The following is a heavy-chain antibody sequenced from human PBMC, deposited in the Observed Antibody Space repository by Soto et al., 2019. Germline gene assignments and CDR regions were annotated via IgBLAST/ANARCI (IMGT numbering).Heavy chain of an antibody. CDR1: GYSFAGYW. J-gene: IGHJ4*02. V-gene: IGHV5-10-1*04. D-gene: IGHD6-13*01. CDR2: IDPSDHET. CDR3: ARSPRSSPYFDF. Sequence: ESLTISCKGSGYSFAGYWITLVRQMPGKGLEWMGRIDPSDHETRYSPSFLGKVTISAEASINTAYLQWSSLEASDSAFYFCARSPRSSPYFDFWGQGALVTVSS.